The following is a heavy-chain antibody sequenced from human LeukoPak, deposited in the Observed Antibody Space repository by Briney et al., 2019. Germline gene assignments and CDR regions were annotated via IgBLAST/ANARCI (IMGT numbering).Heavy chain of an antibody. D-gene: IGHD3-3*01. CDR2: ISGSGGST. CDR3: AREALEWSPPDI. Sequence: PGGSLRLSCAASGFTFDDYGMSWVRQAPGKGLEWVSAISGSGGSTYYADSVKGRFTISRDNSKNTLYLQMNNMRTEDTAVYYCAREALEWSPPDIWGQGTTVTVSS. J-gene: IGHJ3*02. CDR1: GFTFDDYG. V-gene: IGHV3-23*01.